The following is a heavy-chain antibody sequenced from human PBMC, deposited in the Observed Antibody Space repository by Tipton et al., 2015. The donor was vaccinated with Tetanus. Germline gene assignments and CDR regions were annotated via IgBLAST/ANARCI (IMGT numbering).Heavy chain of an antibody. CDR1: GASIKNSPYF. D-gene: IGHD3-16*01. CDR3: ARDQGGGRVARLNWFDP. V-gene: IGHV4-30-4*01. Sequence: TLSLTCSVSGASIKNSPYFWNWIRHSPGKGLEWIGYTYYSGSTFYNPSLKSRVTMSVDTSKNQFSLNLTSVTAADTAVYYCARDQGGGRVARLNWFDPWGQGTLVTVSS. CDR2: TYYSGST. J-gene: IGHJ5*02.